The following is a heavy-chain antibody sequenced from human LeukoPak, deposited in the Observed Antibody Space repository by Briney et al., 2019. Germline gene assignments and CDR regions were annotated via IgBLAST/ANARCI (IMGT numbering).Heavy chain of an antibody. V-gene: IGHV1-2*02. D-gene: IGHD6-19*01. CDR2: INPNSGGT. CDR3: ARARGSSGWYYGYYMDV. J-gene: IGHJ6*03. CDR1: GYTFTGYY. Sequence: GASVKVSCKASGYTFTGYYMHWVRQAPGQGLEWMGWINPNSGGTNYAQKFQGRVTMTRDTSISTAYMELSRLRSDDTAVYYCARARGSSGWYYGYYMDVWGKGTTVTVSS.